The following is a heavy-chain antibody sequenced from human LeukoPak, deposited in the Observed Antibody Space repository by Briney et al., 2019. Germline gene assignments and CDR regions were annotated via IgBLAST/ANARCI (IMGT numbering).Heavy chain of an antibody. CDR3: ARECCGDYGQRHDN. CDR1: GGSITSGTYF. J-gene: IGHJ4*02. V-gene: IGHV4-61*02. CDR2: IDSSWKN. Sequence: PSQTLSLTCTVSGGSITSGTYFWSWFRQPAGKGLEWIGSIDSSWKNNYNPSLKSRVTIAVDTSKNQFSLKLSSVTAADTAVYYCARECCGDYGQRHDNWGQGTLVTVSA. D-gene: IGHD4-17*01.